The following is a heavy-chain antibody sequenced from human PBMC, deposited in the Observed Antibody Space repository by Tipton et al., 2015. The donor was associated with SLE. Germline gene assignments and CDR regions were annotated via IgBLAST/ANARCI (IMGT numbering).Heavy chain of an antibody. CDR2: ISYDGSNK. CDR1: GFTFSSYA. CDR3: AKGRIVLMVYVPFDY. D-gene: IGHD2-8*01. J-gene: IGHJ4*02. V-gene: IGHV3-30-3*01. Sequence: QLVQSGGGVVQPGRSLRLSCAASGFTFSSYAMHWVRQAPGKGLEWVAVISYDGSNKYYADSVKGRFTISRDNSKNTLYLQMNSRRDEDRAVYYCAKGRIVLMVYVPFDYWGQGTLVPVSS.